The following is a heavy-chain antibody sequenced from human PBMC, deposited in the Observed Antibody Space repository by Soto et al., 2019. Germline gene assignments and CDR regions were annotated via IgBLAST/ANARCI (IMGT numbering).Heavy chain of an antibody. V-gene: IGHV3-7*01. J-gene: IGHJ4*02. CDR1: GFIFSRSW. CDR2: IKSDGSEK. Sequence: GGSLRLSCTASGFIFSRSWMAWFRQAPGMGLEWVADIKSDGSEKYYVDSMKGRFTISRDNAKNSVYLQMNNLGVEDTAVYFCGRDPFHGAIDYWGQGTLVTVSS. D-gene: IGHD3-16*01. CDR3: GRDPFHGAIDY.